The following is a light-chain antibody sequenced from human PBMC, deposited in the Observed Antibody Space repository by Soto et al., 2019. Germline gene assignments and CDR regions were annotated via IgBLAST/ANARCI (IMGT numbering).Light chain of an antibody. CDR3: QQYGSSPRT. Sequence: EILLTLSPCSLSLSPGERATLSCRASHSVSSSYLAWYQQKPGQAPRLLIYGASSRASGIPDRFSGSESGTDFTLTISRLEPEDFAVYYCQQYGSSPRTFGQGTKVDIK. CDR2: GAS. CDR1: HSVSSSY. V-gene: IGKV3-20*01. J-gene: IGKJ1*01.